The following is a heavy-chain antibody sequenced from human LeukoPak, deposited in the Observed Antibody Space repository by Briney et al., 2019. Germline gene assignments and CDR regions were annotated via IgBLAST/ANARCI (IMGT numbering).Heavy chain of an antibody. Sequence: GGSLRLSCAASGFTFSSYGMHWVRQAPGKGLEWVAVIWYDGSNKYYADSVKGRFTISRDNSKNTLYLQMNSLRAEDTAVYYCARDGSYYYDSNGGILDYWGQGTLVTVSS. D-gene: IGHD3-22*01. J-gene: IGHJ4*02. V-gene: IGHV3-33*01. CDR1: GFTFSSYG. CDR2: IWYDGSNK. CDR3: ARDGSYYYDSNGGILDY.